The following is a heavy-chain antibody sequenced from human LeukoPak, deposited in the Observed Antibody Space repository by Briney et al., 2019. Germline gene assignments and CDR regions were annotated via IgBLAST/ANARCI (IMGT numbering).Heavy chain of an antibody. D-gene: IGHD2-2*01. J-gene: IGHJ5*02. V-gene: IGHV1-2*02. CDR1: GYTFTGYY. Sequence: ASVKVSCKASGYTFTGYYMHWVRQAPGQGLEWMGWINPNSGGTTYAQKFQGRVTMTRDTSISTAYMELSRLRSDDTAVYYCLRGYCSSTSCYNWFDPWGQGTLVTVSS. CDR3: LRGYCSSTSCYNWFDP. CDR2: INPNSGGT.